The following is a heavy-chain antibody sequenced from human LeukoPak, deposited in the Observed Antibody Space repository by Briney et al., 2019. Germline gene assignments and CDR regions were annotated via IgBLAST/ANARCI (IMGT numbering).Heavy chain of an antibody. D-gene: IGHD3-3*01. CDR1: GYTFTGYY. J-gene: IGHJ4*02. CDR3: ARSRPLTYYDFWSGYYYFDY. V-gene: IGHV1-2*04. CDR2: INPNSGGT. Sequence: GASVKVSCKASGYTFTGYYMHWVRQAPGQGLEWMGWINPNSGGTNYAQKFQGWVTMTRDTSISTAYMELSRLRSDDTAVYYCARSRPLTYYDFWSGYYYFDYWGQGTLVTVSS.